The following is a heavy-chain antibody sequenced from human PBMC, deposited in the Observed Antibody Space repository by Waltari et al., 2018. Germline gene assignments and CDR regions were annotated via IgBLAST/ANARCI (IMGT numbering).Heavy chain of an antibody. Sequence: EVQLLESGGGLVQPGGSLRLSCAVSGFSFSSYAMTWVRQAPGKGLKWVAGISWNSGSIGYADSVKGRFTISRDNAKNSLYLQMNSLRAEDTALYYCAKDILGAKGAFDIWGQGTMVTVSS. V-gene: IGHV3-9*01. CDR3: AKDILGAKGAFDI. D-gene: IGHD7-27*01. CDR1: GFSFSSYA. CDR2: ISWNSGSI. J-gene: IGHJ3*02.